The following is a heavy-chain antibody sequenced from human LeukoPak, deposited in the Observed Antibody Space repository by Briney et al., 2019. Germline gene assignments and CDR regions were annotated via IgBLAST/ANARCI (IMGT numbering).Heavy chain of an antibody. CDR1: GFTFSSYS. V-gene: IGHV3-21*01. D-gene: IGHD3-22*01. Sequence: PGGSLRLSCAASGFTFSSYSMNWVRQAPGKGLEWVSSISSSSSYIYYADSVKGRFTISRDNAKNSLYLQVESLRTEDTGVYFSVKEHTYFDNSGSYYCDSWGQGTLVTVSS. CDR3: VKEHTYFDNSGSYYCDS. CDR2: ISSSSSYI. J-gene: IGHJ4*02.